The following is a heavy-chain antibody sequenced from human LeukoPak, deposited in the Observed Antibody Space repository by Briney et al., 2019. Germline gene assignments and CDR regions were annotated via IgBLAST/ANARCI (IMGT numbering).Heavy chain of an antibody. V-gene: IGHV4-34*01. Sequence: SETLSLTCAVYGGSFSGYYWSWIRQPPGKGLEWIGEINHSGSTNYNPSLKSRVTISVDTSKNQFSLKLSSATAADTAVYYCARGGDTAAVNSDWFDPWGQGTLVTVSS. CDR3: ARGGDTAAVNSDWFDP. D-gene: IGHD3-16*01. CDR2: INHSGST. J-gene: IGHJ5*02. CDR1: GGSFSGYY.